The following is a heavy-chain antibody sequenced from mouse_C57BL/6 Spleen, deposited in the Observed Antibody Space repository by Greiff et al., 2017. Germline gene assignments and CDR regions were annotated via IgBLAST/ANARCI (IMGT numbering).Heavy chain of an antibody. CDR3: ARDYGSSPYYFDY. Sequence: QVQLQQPGAELVKPGASVKLSCKASGYTFTSYWMHWVKQRPGQGLEWIGMIHPNSGSTNYNEKFKSKATLTVDKSSSTAYMQLSSLTSEDSAVXYCARDYGSSPYYFDYWGQGTTLTVSS. V-gene: IGHV1-64*01. D-gene: IGHD1-1*01. CDR1: GYTFTSYW. J-gene: IGHJ2*01. CDR2: IHPNSGST.